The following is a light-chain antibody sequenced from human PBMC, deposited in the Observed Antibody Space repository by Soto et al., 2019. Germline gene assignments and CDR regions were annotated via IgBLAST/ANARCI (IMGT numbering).Light chain of an antibody. V-gene: IGKV3-11*01. CDR1: QSVSSN. J-gene: IGKJ5*01. Sequence: EIVMTQSPASLSVSPGERATLSCRASQSVSSNLAWYQQKPGQARKLLNYASSSMPSGVPSRFSGSGSGTDFTRTISRLEPEDSAVYCCQQRSNWPPSTFGQGTRLEIK. CDR2: ASS. CDR3: QQRSNWPPST.